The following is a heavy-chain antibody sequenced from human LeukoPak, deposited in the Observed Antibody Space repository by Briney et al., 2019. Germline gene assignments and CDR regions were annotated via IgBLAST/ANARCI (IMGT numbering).Heavy chain of an antibody. CDR1: GFTFSSYE. V-gene: IGHV3-48*03. CDR3: ARDLGSSWSSYFDY. Sequence: GGSQRLSCAASGFTFSSYEMNWVRQAPGKGLEWVSYISSSGSTIYYADSVKGRFTISRDNAKNSLYLQMNSLRAEDTAVYYCARDLGSSWSSYFDYWGQGTLVTVSS. D-gene: IGHD6-13*01. J-gene: IGHJ4*02. CDR2: ISSSGSTI.